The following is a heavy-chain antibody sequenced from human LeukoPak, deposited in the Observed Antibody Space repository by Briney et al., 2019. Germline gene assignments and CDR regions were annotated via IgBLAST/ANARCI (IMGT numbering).Heavy chain of an antibody. J-gene: IGHJ4*02. CDR2: IRSTGDST. V-gene: IGHV3-64*01. CDR3: ASQKVPAAYYFDY. D-gene: IGHD2-2*01. Sequence: GGSLRLSCAASGFTFSNFAIHWVRQAPGKGLEFVSGIRSTGDSTYYANSAKGRFTISRDNSKNTLYLQMVSLRAEDMAVYYCASQKVPAAYYFDYWGQGTLVTVSS. CDR1: GFTFSNFA.